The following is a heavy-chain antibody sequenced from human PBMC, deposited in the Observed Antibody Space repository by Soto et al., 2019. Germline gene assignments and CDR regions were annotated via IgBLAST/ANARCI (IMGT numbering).Heavy chain of an antibody. V-gene: IGHV3-48*02. Sequence: GGSLRLSCAASGFTFSSYSMNWVRQAPGKGLEWVSYISSSSSTIYYADSVKGRFTISRDNAKNSLYLQMNSLRDEDTAVYYCARGHGLGYSYGKDFDYWGQGTLVTVSS. J-gene: IGHJ4*02. CDR3: ARGHGLGYSYGKDFDY. CDR2: ISSSSSTI. D-gene: IGHD5-18*01. CDR1: GFTFSSYS.